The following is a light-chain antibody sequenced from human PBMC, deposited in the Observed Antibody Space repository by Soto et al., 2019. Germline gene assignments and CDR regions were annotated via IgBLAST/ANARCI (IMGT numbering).Light chain of an antibody. CDR1: QSVRSN. J-gene: IGKJ4*01. Sequence: EIVMTQSPATLSVSPGERATLSCRASQSVRSNLDWYQQKPGQAPSLLIYDISARATGIPTRLSGSGSGTEFTLTISSLKSEDFAVYYCQQYNGSPLTFGGGTKVDIK. V-gene: IGKV3D-15*01. CDR2: DIS. CDR3: QQYNGSPLT.